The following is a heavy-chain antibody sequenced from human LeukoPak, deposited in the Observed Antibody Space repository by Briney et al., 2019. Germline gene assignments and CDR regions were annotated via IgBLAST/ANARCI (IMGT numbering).Heavy chain of an antibody. CDR3: ARRGPVTGYFDP. CDR1: GXSFTNYW. V-gene: IGHV5-51*01. D-gene: IGHD6-19*01. J-gene: IGHJ5*02. Sequence: GESLKISCKGSGXSFTNYWIGWVRQMPGKGMEWMGIIYPGDSDTRYSPSFQGQVTISADKSINTAYLQWSSLEASDAAKYYCARRGPVTGYFDPWGQGTLVTVSS. CDR2: IYPGDSDT.